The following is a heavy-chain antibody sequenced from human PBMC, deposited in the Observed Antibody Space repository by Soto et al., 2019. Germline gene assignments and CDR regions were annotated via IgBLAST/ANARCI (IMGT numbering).Heavy chain of an antibody. CDR2: FDPEDGET. CDR1: RYTLTELS. V-gene: IGHV1-24*01. Sequence: ASVKVSCKVSRYTLTELSMHWVRQAPGKGLEWMGGFDPEDGETIYAQKFQGRVTMTEDTSTDTAYMELSSLRSEDTAVYYCASFEGYCSSTSCYTGYYGMDVWGQGTTVTVSS. J-gene: IGHJ6*02. CDR3: ASFEGYCSSTSCYTGYYGMDV. D-gene: IGHD2-2*02.